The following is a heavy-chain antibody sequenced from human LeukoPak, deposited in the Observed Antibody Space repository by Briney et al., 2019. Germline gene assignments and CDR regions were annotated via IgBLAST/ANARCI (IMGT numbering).Heavy chain of an antibody. CDR1: GFTVSSNY. V-gene: IGHV3-53*01. J-gene: IGHJ4*02. CDR3: ARLGMILAYSTEDY. Sequence: GGSLRLSCAASGFTVSSNYMSWVRQAPGKGLEWVSLIYSGADTYYADSVKGRFTISRDNSKNTLYLQMNSLRAEDTAVYYCARLGMILAYSTEDYWGQGTLVTVSS. D-gene: IGHD6-13*01. CDR2: IYSGADT.